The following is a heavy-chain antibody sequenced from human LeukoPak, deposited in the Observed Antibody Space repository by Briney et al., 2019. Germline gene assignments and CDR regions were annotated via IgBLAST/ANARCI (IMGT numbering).Heavy chain of an antibody. J-gene: IGHJ5*02. Sequence: SETLTLTCAVSGGSISSISSNNWAWIRQPPGKGLELIAAIHYTGSTYYNPSFMSRVTISVDTSKNQFSLKLNSLTATDTAVYYCARLPTGYPNWFDTWGQGILVTVSS. V-gene: IGHV4-39*01. CDR2: IHYTGST. D-gene: IGHD5-18*01. CDR3: ARLPTGYPNWFDT. CDR1: GGSISSISSNN.